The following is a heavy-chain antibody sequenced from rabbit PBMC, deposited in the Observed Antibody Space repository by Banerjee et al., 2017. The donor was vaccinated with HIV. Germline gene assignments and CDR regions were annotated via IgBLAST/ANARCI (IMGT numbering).Heavy chain of an antibody. CDR1: GFSFSSNW. CDR3: ARNYVNVFDP. V-gene: IGHV1S45*01. CDR2: IDTSDGDT. Sequence: LEESGGGLVKPGGTLTLTCTVSGFSFSSNWICWVRQAPGKGLEWIACIDTSDGDTDYANWPKGRFTISKASSTTVTLQMTSLTAADTATYFCARNYVNVFDPWGPGTLVPS. D-gene: IGHD1-1*01. J-gene: IGHJ2*01.